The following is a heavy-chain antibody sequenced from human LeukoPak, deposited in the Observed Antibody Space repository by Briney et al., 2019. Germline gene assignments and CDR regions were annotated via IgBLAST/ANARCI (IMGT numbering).Heavy chain of an antibody. D-gene: IGHD2-15*01. CDR3: ARGYCSGGSCYGGDY. Sequence: GGCLRLSCAASGFTFSNYEMNWVREAPGKRQQWVSYISSSGNTIYYAERRFTISRDNAKNSLYLLMNSLRAEDTAIYYCARGYCSGGSCYGGDYWGQGTLVTVSS. CDR1: GFTFSNYE. CDR2: ISSSGNTI. J-gene: IGHJ4*02. V-gene: IGHV3-48*03.